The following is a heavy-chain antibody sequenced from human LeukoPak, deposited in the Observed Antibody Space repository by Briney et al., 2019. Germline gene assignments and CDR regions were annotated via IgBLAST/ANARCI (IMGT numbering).Heavy chain of an antibody. D-gene: IGHD1-7*01. CDR3: ARDCLGTTDAFDI. Sequence: GGSLRLSCAASGFTFSSYSMNWVRQAPGKGLEWVSSISSSSSYIYYADSAKGRFTISRDNAKNSLYLQMNSLRAEDTAVYYCARDCLGTTDAFDIWGQGTMVTVSS. CDR2: ISSSSSYI. J-gene: IGHJ3*02. V-gene: IGHV3-21*01. CDR1: GFTFSSYS.